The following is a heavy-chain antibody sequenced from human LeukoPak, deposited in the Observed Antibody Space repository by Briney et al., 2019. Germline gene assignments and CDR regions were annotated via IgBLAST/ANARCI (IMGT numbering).Heavy chain of an antibody. CDR3: VREVGRPKTFYFDS. V-gene: IGHV3-48*03. Sequence: GGSLRLSCAASGFTFSSYEMNWVRRAPGKGLEWVAHISEAIYYADPVQGRFTISRDNAKNSLYLQMSNLRAEDTAMYYCVREVGRPKTFYFDSWGRGTPVTVSS. CDR1: GFTFSSYE. D-gene: IGHD3-16*01. CDR2: ISEAI. J-gene: IGHJ4*02.